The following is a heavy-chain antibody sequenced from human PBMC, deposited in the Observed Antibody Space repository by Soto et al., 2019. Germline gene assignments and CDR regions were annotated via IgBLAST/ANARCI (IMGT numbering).Heavy chain of an antibody. CDR1: GFNFKKFA. D-gene: IGHD6-19*01. CDR2: ISCCGGST. J-gene: IGHJ4*02. Sequence: EVQLLESGGGVVQPGGSLRLSCVASGFNFKKFAMSWVRQAPGEGLEWVSGISCCGGSTSYADSVKGRFSIARDDSATTLSLQMNNLSVEDTAQYYWAKADGKQWLIPRLDKWGQGGLVTVS. V-gene: IGHV3-23*01. CDR3: AKADGKQWLIPRLDK.